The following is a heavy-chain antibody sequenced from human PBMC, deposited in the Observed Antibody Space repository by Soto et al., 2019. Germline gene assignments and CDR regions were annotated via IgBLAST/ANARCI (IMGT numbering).Heavy chain of an antibody. CDR1: GGSISSGNYY. J-gene: IGHJ4*02. CDR2: ISYSGSN. CDR3: ATMGTPATGLYFFDY. V-gene: IGHV4-30-4*01. D-gene: IGHD2-15*01. Sequence: QVQLQESGPGLVKPSQTLSLTCTVSGGSISSGNYYWSWIRQTPGQGLEWIGFISYSGSNYYSTSLKSRVTISVDTSKSQFPLNLSFVTAADTAVYYCATMGTPATGLYFFDYWGQGSLVTVSS.